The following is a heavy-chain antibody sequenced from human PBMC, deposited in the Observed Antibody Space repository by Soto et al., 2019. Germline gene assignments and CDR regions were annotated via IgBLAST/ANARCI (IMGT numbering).Heavy chain of an antibody. J-gene: IGHJ4*02. CDR2: IYYSGST. CDR3: ARGKWLRYKY. Sequence: SETLSLTCTVSGGSISSGGYYWSWIRQHPGKGLEWIGYIYYSGSTYYNPSLKSRVTISVDTSKNQFSLKLSSVTAADTAVYYCARGKWLRYKYWGQGTLVTVTP. D-gene: IGHD5-12*01. CDR1: GGSISSGGYY. V-gene: IGHV4-31*03.